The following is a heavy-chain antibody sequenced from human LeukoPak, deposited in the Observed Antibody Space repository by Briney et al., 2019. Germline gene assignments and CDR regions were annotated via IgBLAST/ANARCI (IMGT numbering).Heavy chain of an antibody. CDR1: GFTFNTFG. CDR2: MPSRGSAT. D-gene: IGHD3-16*01. Sequence: GGSLRLSCTTSGFTFNTFGMHWVRQAPGKGLEWVAFMPSRGSATYHAESVKGRFTISRDNSKNTLFLQMNSLRSEDTALYYCARGLRHFDYWGQGTLVTVSS. V-gene: IGHV3-30*02. CDR3: ARGLRHFDY. J-gene: IGHJ4*02.